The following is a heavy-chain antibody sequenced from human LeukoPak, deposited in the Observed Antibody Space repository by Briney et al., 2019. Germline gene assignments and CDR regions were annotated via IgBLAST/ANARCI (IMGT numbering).Heavy chain of an antibody. D-gene: IGHD2-2*01. CDR1: GGSISSSSYY. CDR3: ARPRYCSSTSCLDHDAFDI. J-gene: IGHJ3*02. CDR2: IYYSGST. Sequence: SETLSLTCTVSGGSISSSSYYWGWIRQPPGKGLEWIGSIYYSGSTYYIPSLKSRVTISVDTSKNQFSLKLSSVTAADTAVYYCARPRYCSSTSCLDHDAFDIWGQGTMVTVSS. V-gene: IGHV4-39*07.